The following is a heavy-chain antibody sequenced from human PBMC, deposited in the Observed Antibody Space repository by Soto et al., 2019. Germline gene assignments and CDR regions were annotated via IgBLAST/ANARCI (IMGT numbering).Heavy chain of an antibody. CDR2: ISTSGATR. D-gene: IGHD6-19*01. V-gene: IGHV3-48*02. J-gene: IGHJ4*02. Sequence: GGGLRLSCVASGFTFSTDSMNGVRQAPGKGLEWVAHISTSGATRYYADSVKGRFTISRDNAKTSLYLQMDSLRNEDTAVYYCARFFGSGFDYWVQGTLVTVSS. CDR1: GFTFSTDS. CDR3: ARFFGSGFDY.